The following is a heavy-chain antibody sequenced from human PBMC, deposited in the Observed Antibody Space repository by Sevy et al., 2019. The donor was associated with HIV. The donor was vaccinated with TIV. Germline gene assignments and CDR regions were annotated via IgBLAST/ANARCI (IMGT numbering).Heavy chain of an antibody. CDR1: GYTFSRYG. J-gene: IGHJ6*02. D-gene: IGHD6-19*01. V-gene: IGHV1-18*01. Sequence: ASVKVSCKASGYTFSRYGISWVRQAPGQGLEWLGWISPYIGDTNYAQNLQGRVTMTTDTSTTTAYMELRSLRSDDTAVYYCARLELSGSGWYGNGMDVWGQGTTVTVSS. CDR3: ARLELSGSGWYGNGMDV. CDR2: ISPYIGDT.